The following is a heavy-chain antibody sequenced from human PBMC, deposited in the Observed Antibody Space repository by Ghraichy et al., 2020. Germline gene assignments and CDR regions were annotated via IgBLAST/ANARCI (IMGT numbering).Heavy chain of an antibody. J-gene: IGHJ6*02. CDR3: ARVGDSSGYRYYYYYGMDV. D-gene: IGHD3-22*01. CDR2: IIPIFGTA. V-gene: IGHV1-69*13. Sequence: SVKVSCKASGGTFSSYAISWVRQAPGQGLEWMGGIIPIFGTANYAQKFQGRVTITADESTSTAYMELSSLRSEDTAVYYCARVGDSSGYRYYYYYGMDVWGQGTTVTVSS. CDR1: GGTFSSYA.